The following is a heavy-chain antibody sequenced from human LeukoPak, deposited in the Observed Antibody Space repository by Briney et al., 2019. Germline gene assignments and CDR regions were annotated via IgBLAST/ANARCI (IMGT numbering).Heavy chain of an antibody. CDR2: ISGSGGST. V-gene: IGHV3-23*01. J-gene: IGHJ4*02. CDR1: GFTFSSYA. CDR3: ARDQRQYYYDTSGLDY. Sequence: GGSLRLSCAASGFTFSSYAMSWVRQAPGKGLEWVSAISGSGGSTYYADSVKGRFTISRDNSKNTLYLQMNSLRAEDTAVYYCARDQRQYYYDTSGLDYWGQGTLVTVSS. D-gene: IGHD3-22*01.